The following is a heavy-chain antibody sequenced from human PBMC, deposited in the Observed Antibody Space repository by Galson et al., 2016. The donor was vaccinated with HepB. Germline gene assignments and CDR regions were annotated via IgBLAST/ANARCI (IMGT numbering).Heavy chain of an antibody. CDR1: GFIFSTYD. J-gene: IGHJ3*01. CDR3: ARVGIRDAFDV. Sequence: SLRLSCAASGFIFSTYDMHWVRQVTGKGLEWVSGIGTADDTYSPDSVKGRFIISRENAKNSLYLQMNSLRAGDTAVYYCARVGIRDAFDVWGRGTMVTVSS. CDR2: IGTADDT. D-gene: IGHD7-27*01. V-gene: IGHV3-13*01.